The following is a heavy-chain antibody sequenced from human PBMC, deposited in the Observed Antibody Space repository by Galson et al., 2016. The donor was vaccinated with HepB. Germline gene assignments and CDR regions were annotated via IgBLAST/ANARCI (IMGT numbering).Heavy chain of an antibody. D-gene: IGHD6-13*01. V-gene: IGHV5-51*01. CDR1: EYRFSTYW. CDR3: ARTFSNTWSTTPGY. CDR2: IYPGDSDT. Sequence: QSGAEVKKPGESLKIFCKGSEYRFSTYWIAWVRQKPGKGLEWMGVIYPGDSDTRYSPSFQGRVTISVAKSMNTAFLQWSSLQASDTAIYYCARTFSNTWSTTPGYWGQGTLVTVSS. J-gene: IGHJ4*02.